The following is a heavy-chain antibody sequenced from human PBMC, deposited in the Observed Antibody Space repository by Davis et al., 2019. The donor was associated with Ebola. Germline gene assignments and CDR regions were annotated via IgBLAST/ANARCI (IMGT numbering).Heavy chain of an antibody. V-gene: IGHV3-23*01. J-gene: IGHJ4*02. CDR2: ISGSGDST. Sequence: GESLKISCAASGFTFSSYAMSWVRQAPGKGLEWVSVISGSGDSTYYADSVKGRFTTFRDNPKNTLYLQMNSLRADDTAVYYCAKQRGVGAIDYDYWGRGTVVTVSS. CDR1: GFTFSSYA. D-gene: IGHD1-26*01. CDR3: AKQRGVGAIDYDY.